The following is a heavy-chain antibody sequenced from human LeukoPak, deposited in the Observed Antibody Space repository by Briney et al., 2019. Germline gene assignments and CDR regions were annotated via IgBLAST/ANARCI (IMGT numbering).Heavy chain of an antibody. CDR1: EFTFSSYW. CDR3: ARVAVGQWLGGDL. V-gene: IGHV3-74*01. CDR2: INTDGSRT. D-gene: IGHD6-19*01. Sequence: PGGSLRLSCEASEFTFSSYWMHWARQAPGKGLVWVSRINTDGSRTSYADSVKGRFTISRDNAKNTLYLQMNSLRAEDTAVYYCARVAVGQWLGGDLWGQGTMVTVSS. J-gene: IGHJ3*01.